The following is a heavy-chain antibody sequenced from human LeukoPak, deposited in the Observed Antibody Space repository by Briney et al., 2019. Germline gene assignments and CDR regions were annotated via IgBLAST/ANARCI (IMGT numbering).Heavy chain of an antibody. J-gene: IGHJ6*03. D-gene: IGHD6-6*01. CDR1: GGSFSGYY. V-gene: IGHV4-34*01. CDR2: INHSGST. CDR3: ARSGIAARPGYYYYYMDV. Sequence: SETLSLTCAVYGGSFSGYYWSWIRQPPGKGLEWIGEINHSGSTNYNPSLKSRVTISVDTSKNQLSLKLSSVTAADTAVYYCARSGIAARPGYYYYYMDVWGKGTTVTVSS.